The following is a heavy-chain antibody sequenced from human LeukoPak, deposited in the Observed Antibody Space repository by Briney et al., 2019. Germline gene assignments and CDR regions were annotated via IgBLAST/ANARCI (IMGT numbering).Heavy chain of an antibody. CDR3: AKWKYSNSGIDDY. CDR2: ISGSGDNT. Sequence: TGGSLRLSCAASGFTFISYAMSWVRQVPGKGLEWVSVISGSGDNTYYADPVKGRFTISRDNSKNMLYLQMNSLRAEDTAVYYCAKWKYSNSGIDDYWGQGTLVTVSS. V-gene: IGHV3-23*01. CDR1: GFTFISYA. J-gene: IGHJ4*02. D-gene: IGHD6-6*01.